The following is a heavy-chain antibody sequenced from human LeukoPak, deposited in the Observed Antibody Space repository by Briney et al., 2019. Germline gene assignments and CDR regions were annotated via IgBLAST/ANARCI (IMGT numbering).Heavy chain of an antibody. CDR3: ARRQGIAAAEIDY. Sequence: PGGSLRLSCAVSGFTFSAYSMNWVRQAPGRGLEWVSSISSSSSYIYYADSLKGRFTISRDNAKNSLYLQMNSLRDEDTAVYYCARRQGIAAAEIDYWGQGTLVTVSS. CDR2: ISSSSSYI. J-gene: IGHJ4*02. CDR1: GFTFSAYS. D-gene: IGHD6-13*01. V-gene: IGHV3-21*01.